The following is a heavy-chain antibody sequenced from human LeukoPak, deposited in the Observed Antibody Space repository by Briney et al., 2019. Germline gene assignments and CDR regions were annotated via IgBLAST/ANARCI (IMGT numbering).Heavy chain of an antibody. Sequence: GGSLRLSCAASGFTFSSYWMSWVRQAPGKGLGWVANIKQDGSEKYYVDSVKGRFTISRDNAKNSLYLQMNSLRAEDTAVYYCARRRYRGNYHYGMDVWGQGTTVTVSS. D-gene: IGHD5-18*01. V-gene: IGHV3-7*01. CDR2: IKQDGSEK. CDR3: ARRRYRGNYHYGMDV. J-gene: IGHJ6*02. CDR1: GFTFSSYW.